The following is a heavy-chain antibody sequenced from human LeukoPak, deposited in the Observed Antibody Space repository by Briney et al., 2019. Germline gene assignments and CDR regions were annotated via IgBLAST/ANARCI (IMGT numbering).Heavy chain of an antibody. D-gene: IGHD6-19*01. CDR3: ARVSGLGRAVAEGY. V-gene: IGHV1-2*02. CDR2: IDPNTGGT. J-gene: IGHJ4*02. CDR1: GYTFTGFY. Sequence: ASVKVSCKASGYTFTGFYIHWVRQAPGQGFEWRGYIDPNTGGTNYAQNFQGRVTMTRDTSISTAYMELNRLTSDDTAVYYCARVSGLGRAVAEGYWGQGTLVTVSS.